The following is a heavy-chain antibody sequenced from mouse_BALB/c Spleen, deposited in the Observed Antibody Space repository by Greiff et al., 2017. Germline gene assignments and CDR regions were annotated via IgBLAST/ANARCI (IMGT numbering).Heavy chain of an antibody. V-gene: IGHV3-6*02. D-gene: IGHD2-4*01. CDR1: GYSITSGYY. Sequence: EVKLQESGPGLVKPSQSLSLTCSVTGYSITSGYYWNWIRQFPGNKLEWMGYISYDGSNNYNPSLKNRISITRDTSKNQFFLKLNSVTTEDTATYYCARVTDYYDYDGFAYWGQGTLVTVSA. CDR2: ISYDGSN. J-gene: IGHJ3*01. CDR3: ARVTDYYDYDGFAY.